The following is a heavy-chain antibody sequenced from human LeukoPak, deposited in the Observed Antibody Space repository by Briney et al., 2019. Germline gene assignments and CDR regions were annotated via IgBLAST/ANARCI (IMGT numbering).Heavy chain of an antibody. CDR2: ISSSSSYI. J-gene: IGHJ5*02. CDR3: ARYSGYDSGLNWFDP. CDR1: GFTFSSYS. Sequence: GGSLRLSCAASGFTFSSYSMNWVRQAPGKGLEWVSSISSSSSYIYYADSVKGRFTISRDNAKNSLYLQMNSLRAEDTAVYYYARYSGYDSGLNWFDPWGQGTLVTVSS. D-gene: IGHD5-12*01. V-gene: IGHV3-21*01.